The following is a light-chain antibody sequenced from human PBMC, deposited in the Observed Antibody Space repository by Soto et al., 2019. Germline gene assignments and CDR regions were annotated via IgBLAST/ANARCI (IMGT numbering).Light chain of an antibody. CDR2: DAS. Sequence: EIVLTQSPATLSLSPGERVTLSCRASQSVSSYLAWYQQKPGQAPRLLIYDASNRATGIPARFSGSGSGTDFTLTISSLEPEDFAVYYCQQRSNWLLTFGGGTKVDIK. V-gene: IGKV3-11*01. CDR1: QSVSSY. J-gene: IGKJ4*01. CDR3: QQRSNWLLT.